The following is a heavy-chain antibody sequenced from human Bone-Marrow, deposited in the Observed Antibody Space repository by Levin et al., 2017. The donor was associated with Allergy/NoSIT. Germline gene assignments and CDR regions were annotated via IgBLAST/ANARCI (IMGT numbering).Heavy chain of an antibody. Sequence: ASVKVSCKAFGYDFDSYGITWVRQAPGQGLEWLGWISNYNNNTNYAQKFQGRVVMTTDTSTTTAYMELRRLRSDDTAMYFCVRAGFRTGTTGGAYWGQGTLVTVSS. CDR3: VRAGFRTGTTGGAY. D-gene: IGHD1-7*01. CDR2: ISNYNNNT. J-gene: IGHJ4*02. CDR1: GYDFDSYG. V-gene: IGHV1-18*01.